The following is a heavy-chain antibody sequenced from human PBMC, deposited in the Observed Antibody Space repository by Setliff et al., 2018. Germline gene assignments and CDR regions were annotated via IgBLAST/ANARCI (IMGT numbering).Heavy chain of an antibody. Sequence: WETLSLTCAVSGGSISSIYWWGWVCQPPGKGLQWIGEIYHSGISNYSPSLKSRVTMSVDQSKNHFSLKLSSVTAADTAIYYCARHTRGNYFYMDVWGKGTTVTVSS. CDR2: IYHSGIS. J-gene: IGHJ6*03. CDR1: GGSISSIYW. CDR3: ARHTRGNYFYMDV. V-gene: IGHV4-4*02.